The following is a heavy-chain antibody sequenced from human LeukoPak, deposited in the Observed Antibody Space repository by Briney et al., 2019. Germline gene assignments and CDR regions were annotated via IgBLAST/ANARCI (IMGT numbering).Heavy chain of an antibody. CDR3: AREGYDFWSGSINWFDP. CDR1: GYSISSGYY. CDR2: IYHSGST. D-gene: IGHD3-3*01. V-gene: IGHV4-38-2*02. J-gene: IGHJ5*02. Sequence: PSETLSLTCTVSGYSISSGYYWGWIRQPPGKGLEWIGSIYHSGSTYYNPSLKSRVTISVDTSKNQFSLKLSSVTAADTAVYYCAREGYDFWSGSINWFDPWGQGTLVTVPS.